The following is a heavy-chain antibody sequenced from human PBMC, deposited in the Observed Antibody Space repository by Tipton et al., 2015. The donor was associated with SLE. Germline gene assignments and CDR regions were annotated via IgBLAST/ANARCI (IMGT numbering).Heavy chain of an antibody. V-gene: IGHV4-39*01. J-gene: IGHJ3*02. CDR3: ARHRIVGATDDAFDI. D-gene: IGHD1-26*01. Sequence: TLSLTCTVSGGSIGSSSYYWGWIRQPPGKGLEWIGSIYYSGSTYYNPSLKSRVTISVDTSKNQFSLKLSSVTAADTAVYYCARHRIVGATDDAFDIWGQGTMVTVTS. CDR1: GGSIGSSSYY. CDR2: IYYSGST.